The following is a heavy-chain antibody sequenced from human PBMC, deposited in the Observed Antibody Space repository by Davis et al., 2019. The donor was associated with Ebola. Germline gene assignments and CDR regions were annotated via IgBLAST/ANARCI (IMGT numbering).Heavy chain of an antibody. V-gene: IGHV5-51*01. CDR2: IYTGDSDT. CDR3: ATLRRTITGMDDGFDI. Sequence: GGSLRLSCKASGNSFNTHWIGWVRQMPGKGLEWMGIIYTGDSDTRYSPSFRGQVTISADKSIKTAFLQWSSLKASDTAMYYCATLRRTITGMDDGFDIWGQGTMVTVSS. J-gene: IGHJ3*02. CDR1: GNSFNTHW. D-gene: IGHD1-20*01.